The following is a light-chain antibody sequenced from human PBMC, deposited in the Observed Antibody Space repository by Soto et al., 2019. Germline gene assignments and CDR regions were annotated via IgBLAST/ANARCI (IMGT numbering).Light chain of an antibody. CDR2: GAS. Sequence: IVMTQSPATLSVSPGERVTLFCRASESVSSNLAWYQQKRGQAPRLLIYGASARATGVPARFSGSGSGTECTLTISSLQSEDFAVYYCQQYNNWYTFGQGTKLEIK. J-gene: IGKJ2*01. CDR3: QQYNNWYT. CDR1: ESVSSN. V-gene: IGKV3-15*01.